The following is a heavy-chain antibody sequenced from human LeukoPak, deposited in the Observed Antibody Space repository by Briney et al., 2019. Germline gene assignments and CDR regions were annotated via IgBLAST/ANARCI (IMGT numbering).Heavy chain of an antibody. Sequence: SVKVSCKASGGTFSSYAISWVRQAPGQGLEWMGRIIPIFGTANYAQKFQGRVTITTDESTSTAYMELSSLRSEDTAVYYCASPQNGYSYGYYWGQGTLLTVSS. CDR3: ASPQNGYSYGYY. CDR1: GGTFSSYA. CDR2: IIPIFGTA. D-gene: IGHD5-18*01. V-gene: IGHV1-69*05. J-gene: IGHJ4*02.